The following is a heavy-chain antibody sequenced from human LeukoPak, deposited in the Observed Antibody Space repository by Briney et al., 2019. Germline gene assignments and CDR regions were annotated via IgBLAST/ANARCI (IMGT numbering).Heavy chain of an antibody. Sequence: GESLKISCKGSGYSFTNYWIGWVRQMPGKGLEWMGIIYPGDSDTRYSPSFQGQVTTSADKSITTAYLQWSSPKASDTAMYYCARLRYFGSGSYSDYWGQGTLVTVSS. CDR3: ARLRYFGSGSYSDY. CDR1: GYSFTNYW. J-gene: IGHJ4*02. D-gene: IGHD3-10*01. CDR2: IYPGDSDT. V-gene: IGHV5-51*01.